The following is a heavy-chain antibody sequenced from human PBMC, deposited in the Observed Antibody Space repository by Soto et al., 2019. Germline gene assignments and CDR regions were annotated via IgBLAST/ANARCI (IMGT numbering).Heavy chain of an antibody. V-gene: IGHV3-33*01. D-gene: IGHD3-10*01. Sequence: QVQLVESGGGVVQPGRSLRLSCAASGFTFSSYGMHWVRQAPGKGLEWVAVIWYDGSNKYYADSVKGRFTISRDNSKNTMYLQMNSLRAEDTAVYYCARDPLIWFGEFTAFDIWGQGTMVTVSS. CDR1: GFTFSSYG. CDR2: IWYDGSNK. CDR3: ARDPLIWFGEFTAFDI. J-gene: IGHJ3*02.